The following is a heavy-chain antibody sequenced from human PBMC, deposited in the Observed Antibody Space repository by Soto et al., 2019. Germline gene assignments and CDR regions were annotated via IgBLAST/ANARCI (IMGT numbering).Heavy chain of an antibody. CDR3: ARGSDILTVGYYYYGMDV. J-gene: IGHJ6*02. Sequence: SETLSLTCAVYGGSCSGYYWSWIRQPPGKGLEWIGEINHSGSTNYNPSLKSRVTISVDTSKNQFSLKLSSVTAADTAVYYCARGSDILTVGYYYYGMDVWGQGTTVTVSS. CDR1: GGSCSGYY. D-gene: IGHD3-9*01. V-gene: IGHV4-34*01. CDR2: INHSGST.